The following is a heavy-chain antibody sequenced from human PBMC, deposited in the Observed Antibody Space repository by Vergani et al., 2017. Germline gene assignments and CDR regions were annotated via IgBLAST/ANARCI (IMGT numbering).Heavy chain of an antibody. CDR1: GFTFSSYG. CDR3: AKGTGAYSGSDYFDY. J-gene: IGHJ4*02. Sequence: QVQLVESGGGVVQPGRSLRLSCAASGFTFSSYGMHWVRQAPGKGLEWVAVISYDGSNRYYADSVKGRFTISRDNSKNTLYLQMNSLRAEDTAVYYCAKGTGAYSGSDYFDYWGQGTLVTVSS. D-gene: IGHD1-26*01. CDR2: ISYDGSNR. V-gene: IGHV3-30*18.